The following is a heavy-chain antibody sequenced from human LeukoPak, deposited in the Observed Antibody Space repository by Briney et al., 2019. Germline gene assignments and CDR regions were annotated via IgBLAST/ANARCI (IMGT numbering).Heavy chain of an antibody. CDR1: GGSFSGYY. D-gene: IGHD2-2*02. V-gene: IGHV4-34*01. CDR3: ASGGYCSSTSCYRPVLARRNYGMDV. J-gene: IGHJ6*02. CDR2: INHSGST. Sequence: KPSETLSLTCAVYGGSFSGYYWSWIRQPPGKGLEWIGEINHSGSTNYNPSLKSRVTISVDTSKNQFSLKLSSVTAADTAVYYCASGGYCSSTSCYRPVLARRNYGMDVWGQGTTVTVSS.